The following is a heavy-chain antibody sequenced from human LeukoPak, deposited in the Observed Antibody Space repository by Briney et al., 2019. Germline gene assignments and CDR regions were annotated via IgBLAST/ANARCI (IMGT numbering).Heavy chain of an antibody. CDR1: GFTFSTYW. J-gene: IGHJ5*02. CDR3: ARVPRGADNWFDP. V-gene: IGHV3-48*02. CDR2: ISSSSDRI. D-gene: IGHD3-10*01. Sequence: GGSLRLSCAASGFTFSTYWMHWVRQAPGKGLEWLSYISSSSDRILYADSVKGRFTISRDNAKNSLYLQMTSLRDEDTAVYYCARVPRGADNWFDPWGQGTLVTVSS.